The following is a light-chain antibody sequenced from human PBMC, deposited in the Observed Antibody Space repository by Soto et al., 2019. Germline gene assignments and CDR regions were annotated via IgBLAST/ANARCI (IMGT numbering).Light chain of an antibody. CDR3: SSYTSSSTYV. CDR1: NSDVGSYNR. J-gene: IGLJ1*01. CDR2: EVS. Sequence: QSALTQPPSVSGSPGQSVTISCTGTNSDVGSYNRVSWYQQPPGTAPKLMISEVSNRPSGVPDRFSGSKSGNTASLTISGLQAEDEADYYCSSYTSSSTYVFCTGTDVAVL. V-gene: IGLV2-18*02.